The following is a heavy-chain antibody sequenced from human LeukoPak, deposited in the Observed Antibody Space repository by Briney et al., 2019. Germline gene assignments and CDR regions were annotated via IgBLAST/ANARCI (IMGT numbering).Heavy chain of an antibody. CDR1: GFTFSSYW. CDR2: IKQDGSEK. J-gene: IGHJ3*02. CDR3: ARERGGFCSGTSCYKAFDT. V-gene: IGHV3-7*01. D-gene: IGHD2-2*02. Sequence: GGSLRLSCAASGFTFSSYWMTWVRQAPGKGLEWVANIKQDGSEKYYVDSVKGRFTISRDSANNSLYLQLNSLRAEDTAVYYCARERGGFCSGTSCYKAFDTWGQGTMVTVSS.